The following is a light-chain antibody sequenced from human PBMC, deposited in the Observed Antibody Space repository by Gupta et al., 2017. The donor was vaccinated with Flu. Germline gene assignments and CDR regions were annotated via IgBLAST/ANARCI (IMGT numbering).Light chain of an antibody. CDR1: NIGSKS. V-gene: IGLV3-21*02. J-gene: IGLJ1*01. CDR2: DDR. CDR3: QVWDSSSDNLYV. Sequence: SYVLTQPPAATVAPCQTARSTCGGNNIGSKSVNWYQQKPGQAPGLIVYDDRDRHSGVPERVSGSNSGNTATLTISRVDAGEEADYYCQVWDSSSDNLYVFGTGTKVTVL.